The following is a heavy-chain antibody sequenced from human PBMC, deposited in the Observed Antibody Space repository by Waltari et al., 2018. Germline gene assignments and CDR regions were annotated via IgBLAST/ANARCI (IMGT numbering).Heavy chain of an antibody. V-gene: IGHV3-21*01. CDR2: ISSISTYK. CDR3: VSPALPGAHYYYYYGMDF. J-gene: IGHJ6*02. Sequence: EVQLLDSGGVMIKPGGSLRLSCASPGLCFCRHSLHGHHQAPGKGLEWVSSISSISTYKYYADSVRGRFTISRDNAMNSLYLQLNSLRAEDTAVYYCVSPALPGAHYYYYYGMDFWGQGTTVTVSS. D-gene: IGHD2-2*01. CDR1: GLCFCRHS.